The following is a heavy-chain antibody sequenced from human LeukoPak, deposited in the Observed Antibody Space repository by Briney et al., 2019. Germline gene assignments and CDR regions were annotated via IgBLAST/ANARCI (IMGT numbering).Heavy chain of an antibody. Sequence: ASVKVSCKASGYTFTSYGISWVRQAPGQGLEWMGIINPSGGSTSYAQKFQGRVTMTRDTSTSTVYMELSSLRSEDTAVYYCARDFPHAYSSSSGGYWGQGTLVTVSS. CDR2: INPSGGST. CDR1: GYTFTSYG. J-gene: IGHJ4*02. CDR3: ARDFPHAYSSSSGGY. D-gene: IGHD6-6*01. V-gene: IGHV1-46*01.